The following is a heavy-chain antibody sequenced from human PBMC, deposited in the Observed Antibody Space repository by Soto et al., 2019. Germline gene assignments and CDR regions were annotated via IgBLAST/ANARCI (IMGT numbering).Heavy chain of an antibody. Sequence: GGSLRLSCAASGLSVSSKYMSWVRQAPGKGLEWVSVIYSGGSTYYADSVKGRFTISRDNSKNTLYLQMNSLRVEDTAMYYCARDSVYYGDYELNYFDYWGQGTLVTVSS. CDR2: IYSGGST. J-gene: IGHJ4*02. V-gene: IGHV3-53*01. D-gene: IGHD4-17*01. CDR3: ARDSVYYGDYELNYFDY. CDR1: GLSVSSKY.